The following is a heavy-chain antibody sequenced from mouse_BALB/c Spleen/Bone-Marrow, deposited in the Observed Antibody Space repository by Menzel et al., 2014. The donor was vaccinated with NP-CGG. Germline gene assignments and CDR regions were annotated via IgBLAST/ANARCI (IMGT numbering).Heavy chain of an antibody. Sequence: DVQLVESGGGLVQPGGSLRLSCATSGFTFSDFYMEWVRQPPGKRLEWIAASRNKVDGYTTEYSASVKGRFIVSRDTSQSILYLQMNALRAEDTAIYYCARAVYGNSDYWGQGTTLTVSS. D-gene: IGHD2-1*01. J-gene: IGHJ2*01. CDR1: GFTFSDFY. V-gene: IGHV7-1*02. CDR2: SRNKVDGYTT. CDR3: ARAVYGNSDY.